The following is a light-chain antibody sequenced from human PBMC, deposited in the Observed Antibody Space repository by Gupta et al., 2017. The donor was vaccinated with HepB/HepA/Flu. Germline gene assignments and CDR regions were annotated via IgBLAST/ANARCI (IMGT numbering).Light chain of an antibody. J-gene: IGLJ3*02. V-gene: IGLV2-11*01. CDR2: DVS. Sequence: QSALPQPPSVSGSPGQAVPISCPGTSSDVGGYHYVSWYQQHPGKAPKLMIYDVSKRPSGVPDRVSGSKSGNTASLTISGLQAEDEADYYCCSYAGSYTDWVFGGGTKLTVL. CDR1: SSDVGGYHY. CDR3: CSYAGSYTDWV.